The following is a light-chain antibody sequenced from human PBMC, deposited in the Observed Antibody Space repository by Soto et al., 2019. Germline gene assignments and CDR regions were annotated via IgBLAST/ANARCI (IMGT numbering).Light chain of an antibody. J-gene: IGKJ1*01. V-gene: IGKV3-20*01. CDR1: QSVSSSY. CDR3: QQYGSSPWM. Sequence: EIVLTQSPGTLSLSPGERATLSCRASQSVSSSYLAWYQQKPGQAPRLLIYGASSRATGIPDRFSGSGSGTDFTLTISRLEPEDFEVYYCQQYGSSPWMFGQGTKVDIK. CDR2: GAS.